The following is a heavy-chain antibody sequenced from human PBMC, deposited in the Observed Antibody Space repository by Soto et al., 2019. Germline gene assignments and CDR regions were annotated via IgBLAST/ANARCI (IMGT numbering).Heavy chain of an antibody. CDR3: VRGYCTTSPCSGDFQF. V-gene: IGHV1-46*01. CDR1: GYKFTTYF. D-gene: IGHD2-15*01. Sequence: QVQLVQSGAELKNPGASVKVACKASGYKFTTYFIHWVRQAPGQGLEWMGMIHPSGDTGYAQKFRGRVTMTIVTSTTTAYMELRNLTSEDTAVYFSVRGYCTTSPCSGDFQFWGQGTLVTVSS. CDR2: IHPSGDT. J-gene: IGHJ1*01.